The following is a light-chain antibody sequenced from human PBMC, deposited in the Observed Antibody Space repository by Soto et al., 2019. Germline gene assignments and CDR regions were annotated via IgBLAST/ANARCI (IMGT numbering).Light chain of an antibody. J-gene: IGKJ1*01. CDR2: GAS. Sequence: EIVLTQSPGTLSLSPGERATLSCRASQSVSSSSLAWYQQKPGQAPRLLIYGASSRATGIPDRFSGSGSGTDFALTISRLEPEDSAVYFCQQYGCSPPRTFGQGTK. CDR3: QQYGCSPPRT. CDR1: QSVSSSS. V-gene: IGKV3-20*01.